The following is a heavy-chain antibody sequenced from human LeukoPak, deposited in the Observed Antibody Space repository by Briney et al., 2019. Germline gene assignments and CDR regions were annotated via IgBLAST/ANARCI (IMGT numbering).Heavy chain of an antibody. V-gene: IGHV3-21*01. D-gene: IGHD5-18*01. CDR1: GFTFSSYS. J-gene: IGHJ3*02. Sequence: PGGSLRLSCAASGFTFSSYSMNWVRQAPGKGLEWVSSISSSSSYIYYADSVKGRFTISRDNAKNSLYLQMNSLRAEDTAVYYCARVDAMVTGGAFDIWGQGTMDTVSS. CDR2: ISSSSSYI. CDR3: ARVDAMVTGGAFDI.